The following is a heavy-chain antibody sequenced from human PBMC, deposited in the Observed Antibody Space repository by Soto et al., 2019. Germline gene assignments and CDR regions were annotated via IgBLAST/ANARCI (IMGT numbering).Heavy chain of an antibody. Sequence: TGGSLRLSCAASGFTFSSYEMNWVRQAPGKGLEWVSYISSSGSTIYYADSVKGRFTISRDNAKNSLYLQMNSLRAEDTAVYYCARLYYYDSSGPYWGQGTLVTVS. CDR1: GFTFSSYE. CDR3: ARLYYYDSSGPY. V-gene: IGHV3-48*03. D-gene: IGHD3-22*01. J-gene: IGHJ4*02. CDR2: ISSSGSTI.